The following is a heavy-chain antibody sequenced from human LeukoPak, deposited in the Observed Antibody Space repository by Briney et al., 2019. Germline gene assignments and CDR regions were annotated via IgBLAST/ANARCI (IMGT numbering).Heavy chain of an antibody. J-gene: IGHJ6*03. D-gene: IGHD3-10*01. CDR1: GGSFSSYY. CDR2: INHSGST. Sequence: PSETLSLTCAVYGGSFSSYYWSSISQPPGKGLEWIGEINHSGSTNNNPSLKSGVTISVATSKNQFSLKLSSVTPADTAVYYCTGPGRWYYDYMDVWGKGTTVTVSS. CDR3: TGPGRWYYDYMDV. V-gene: IGHV4-34*01.